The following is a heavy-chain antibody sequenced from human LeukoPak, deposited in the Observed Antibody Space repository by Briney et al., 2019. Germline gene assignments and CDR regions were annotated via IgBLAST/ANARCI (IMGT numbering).Heavy chain of an antibody. Sequence: SETLSLTCTVSGGSISSGDYYWSWIRQPPGKGLEWIGYIYYSGNTNCNPSLKSRVTISIDTSKNQFSLKLSSVTAADTAVYYCARVGSGSFDYWGQGTLVTVSS. J-gene: IGHJ4*02. CDR1: GGSISSGDYY. D-gene: IGHD3-10*01. CDR3: ARVGSGSFDY. V-gene: IGHV4-61*08. CDR2: IYYSGNT.